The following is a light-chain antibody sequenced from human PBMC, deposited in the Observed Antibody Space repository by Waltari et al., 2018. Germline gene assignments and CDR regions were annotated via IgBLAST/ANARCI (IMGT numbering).Light chain of an antibody. CDR3: QQFKTYPLT. Sequence: IQLTQSPSSLSASVGDTVTITCRASQDISSYLAWYQQKPEKAPKILISAAFTLQSGVPPRFSVSGSGADFTLTISSLQPEDFATYYCQQFKTYPLTFGQGTRLEIK. CDR2: AAF. J-gene: IGKJ5*01. CDR1: QDISSY. V-gene: IGKV1-9*01.